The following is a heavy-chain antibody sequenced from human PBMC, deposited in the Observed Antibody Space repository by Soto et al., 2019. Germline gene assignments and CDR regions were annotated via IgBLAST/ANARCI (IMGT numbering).Heavy chain of an antibody. D-gene: IGHD4-17*01. J-gene: IGHJ4*02. Sequence: QVQLQESGPGLVKPSQTLSLTCSVSGRSITTHGYYWSWIRQHPGKGLEWIGFVFYSGSTSYNPSLKSRVDMSLDRSKNQFTLELRSMTAADTGLYYCAAQSSYGDPMGYWGQGTLVTVSS. CDR3: AAQSSYGDPMGY. CDR1: GRSITTHGYY. V-gene: IGHV4-31*03. CDR2: VFYSGST.